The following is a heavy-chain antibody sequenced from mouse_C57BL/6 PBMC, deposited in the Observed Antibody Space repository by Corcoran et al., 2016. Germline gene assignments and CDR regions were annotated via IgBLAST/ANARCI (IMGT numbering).Heavy chain of an antibody. CDR2: FTMYSDAT. V-gene: IGHV1-49*01. CDR1: YFAFMASA. CDR3: ARARTGYYYAMDY. J-gene: IGHJ4*01. Sequence: QRELQQSGAELVRPGSSVKLSCKDSYFAFMASAMHWVKQRPGHGLEWIGSFTMYSDATEYSENFKGNATLTANTSSSTAYMESSSLTSEDSAVYYCARARTGYYYAMDYWGQVTSVTVSS. D-gene: IGHD4-1*01.